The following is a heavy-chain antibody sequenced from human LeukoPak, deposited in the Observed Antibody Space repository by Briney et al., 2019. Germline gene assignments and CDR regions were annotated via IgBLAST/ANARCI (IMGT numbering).Heavy chain of an antibody. CDR2: IIPIFGTA. CDR3: ARREQLVLNYYYYGVDV. J-gene: IGHJ6*02. Sequence: SVKVSCKASGGTFSSYAISWVRQAPGQGLEWMGGIIPIFGTANYAQKFQGRVTITADESTSTAYMELSSLRSEDTAVYYCARREQLVLNYYYYGVDVWGQGTTVTVSS. V-gene: IGHV1-69*13. CDR1: GGTFSSYA. D-gene: IGHD6-6*01.